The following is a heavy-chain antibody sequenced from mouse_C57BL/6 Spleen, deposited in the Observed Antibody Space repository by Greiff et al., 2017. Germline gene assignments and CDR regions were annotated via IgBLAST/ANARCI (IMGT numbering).Heavy chain of an antibody. Sequence: VQLQQSGAELVKPGASVKLSCKASGYTFTSYWMHWVKQRPGQGLEWIGMIHPNSGSTNYNEKFKSKATLTVDKSSSTAYMQLSSLTSEDSAVYYCASTNYYGSSKGFAYWGQGTLGTVSA. J-gene: IGHJ3*01. V-gene: IGHV1-64*01. CDR3: ASTNYYGSSKGFAY. CDR1: GYTFTSYW. CDR2: IHPNSGST. D-gene: IGHD1-1*01.